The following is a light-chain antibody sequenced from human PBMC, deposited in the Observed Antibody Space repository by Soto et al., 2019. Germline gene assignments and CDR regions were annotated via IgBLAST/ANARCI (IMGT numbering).Light chain of an antibody. CDR1: QSISSY. Sequence: DIQLSQSPSSLSASVVARGTITCRASQSISSYLNWYQQKPGKAPKLLIYAASSLQSGVPSRFSGSGSGTDFTLTISSLQPEDFATYYCQQSYSTPITFGQGTRLEI. CDR2: AAS. V-gene: IGKV1-39*01. CDR3: QQSYSTPIT. J-gene: IGKJ5*01.